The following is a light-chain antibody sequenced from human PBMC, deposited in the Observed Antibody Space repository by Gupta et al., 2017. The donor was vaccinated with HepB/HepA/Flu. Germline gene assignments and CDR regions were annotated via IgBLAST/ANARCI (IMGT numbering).Light chain of an antibody. V-gene: IGKV1-39*01. CDR1: QSISVY. CDR3: QQTYRIPGT. J-gene: IGKJ1*01. CDR2: AAS. Sequence: DIQMTQSPSSLSASIGDRVAITCRASQSISVYLNWYQQKAGKAPKLLIYAASNLQSGVPSRFSGSGSGTXFTLTIXRLQPEDFATFYCQQTYRIPGTFGXGTKVEIK.